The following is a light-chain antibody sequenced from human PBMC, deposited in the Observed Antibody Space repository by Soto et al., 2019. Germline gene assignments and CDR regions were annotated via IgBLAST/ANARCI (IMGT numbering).Light chain of an antibody. Sequence: EIVMTQSPATLSVSPGERATLSCRASQSISSNLAWFQQKPGQAPRLLIYGASTRATGVPARFSGSGSGTEFTLTISIQQSEDFAVYYCQQYHNWRTFGQGTKVEIK. CDR2: GAS. CDR3: QQYHNWRT. J-gene: IGKJ1*01. V-gene: IGKV3-15*01. CDR1: QSISSN.